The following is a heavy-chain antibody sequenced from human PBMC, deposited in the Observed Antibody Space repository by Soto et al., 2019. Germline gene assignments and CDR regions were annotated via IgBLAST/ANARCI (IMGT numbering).Heavy chain of an antibody. D-gene: IGHD4-17*01. J-gene: IGHJ5*02. CDR2: ISGSGGNT. CDR3: AKGRYGDYGWFDP. V-gene: IGHV3-23*01. Sequence: EVQLLESGGGLVQPGGSLRLSCAASKFTFSSYAMNWVRQAPGKGLEWVSSISGSGGNTYYADSVKGRFTISRDNSKSTLYLQMNSLRAEDTAVYYCAKGRYGDYGWFDPWGQGTQVTVSS. CDR1: KFTFSSYA.